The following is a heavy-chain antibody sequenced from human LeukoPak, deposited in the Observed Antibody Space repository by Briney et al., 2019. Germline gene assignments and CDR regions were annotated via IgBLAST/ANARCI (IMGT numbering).Heavy chain of an antibody. CDR3: ATALYDSSGYSYYFDY. CDR1: GYTLTELS. Sequence: ASVKVSCKVSGYTLTELSMHWVRQAPGKELEWMGGFDPEDGETIYAQKFQGRVTMTEDTSTDTAYMELSSLRSEDTAVYYCATALYDSSGYSYYFDYWGQGTLVTVSS. D-gene: IGHD3-22*01. CDR2: FDPEDGET. J-gene: IGHJ4*02. V-gene: IGHV1-24*01.